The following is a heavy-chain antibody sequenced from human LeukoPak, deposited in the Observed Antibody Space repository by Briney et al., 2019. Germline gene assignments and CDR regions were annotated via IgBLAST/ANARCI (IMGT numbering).Heavy chain of an antibody. CDR2: INHSGST. CDR1: GGSFSGYY. V-gene: IGHV4-34*01. CDR3: ARRRYSYGPQAKYNWFDP. J-gene: IGHJ5*02. D-gene: IGHD5-18*01. Sequence: SETLSLTCAVYGGSFSGYYWSWIRQPPGKGLEWIGEINHSGSTNYNPSLKSRVTISVDTSKNQFSRKLSSVTAADTAVYYCARRRYSYGPQAKYNWFDPWGQGTLVTVSS.